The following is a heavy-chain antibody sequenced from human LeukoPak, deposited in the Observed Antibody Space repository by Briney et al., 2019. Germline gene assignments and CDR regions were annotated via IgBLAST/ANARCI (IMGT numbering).Heavy chain of an antibody. Sequence: SETLSLTCAAYGVSFSGYYWSWVRQPAGKGLEWIARIDTSGSTNYNPSLTSRVTMSVDTSKNQFSLKLSSVTAADTAVYYCARDLGYCSGGSCSYDAFDIWGRGTMVTVSS. J-gene: IGHJ3*02. V-gene: IGHV4-59*10. CDR3: ARDLGYCSGGSCSYDAFDI. CDR2: IDTSGST. CDR1: GVSFSGYY. D-gene: IGHD2-15*01.